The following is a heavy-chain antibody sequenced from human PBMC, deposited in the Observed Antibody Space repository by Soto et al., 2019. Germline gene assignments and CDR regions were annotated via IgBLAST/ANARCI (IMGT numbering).Heavy chain of an antibody. CDR2: ISSSSGST. V-gene: IGHV3-11*06. J-gene: IGHJ6*02. D-gene: IGHD5-12*01. Sequence: PGGSLRLSCAASGFTFSDYYMSWIRQAPGKGLEYISYISSSSGSTSYADSVKGRFTISRDNAKNSLYLQMSSLRAEDTAVYYCARDRGGYDRLYYYHGMDVWGQGTTVTVSS. CDR1: GFTFSDYY. CDR3: ARDRGGYDRLYYYHGMDV.